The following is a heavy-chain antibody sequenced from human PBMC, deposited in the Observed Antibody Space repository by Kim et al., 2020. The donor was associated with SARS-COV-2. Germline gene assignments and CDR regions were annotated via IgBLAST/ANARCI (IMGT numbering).Heavy chain of an antibody. D-gene: IGHD6-13*01. V-gene: IGHV3-30*01. CDR3: ARPYSSSWSHFDY. Sequence: NDADSVRGRFTISRDNSKNTVYLEMNSLTTDDTAMYYCARPYSSSWSHFDYWGQGTLVTVSS. J-gene: IGHJ4*02.